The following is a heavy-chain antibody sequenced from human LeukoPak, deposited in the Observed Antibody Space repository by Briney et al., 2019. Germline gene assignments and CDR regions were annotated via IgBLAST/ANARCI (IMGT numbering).Heavy chain of an antibody. CDR1: GYIFTSYY. CDR3: ARKDRFEAFDI. Sequence: GASVEVSCKASGYIFTSYYIHWMRQAPGQGLEWMGIIIPSSGSTSSAQKFQGRVTMTRDTSTSTVSMELSSLRSEDTALYYCARKDRFEAFDIWGQGTMLIVSS. CDR2: IIPSSGST. J-gene: IGHJ3*02. V-gene: IGHV1-46*01.